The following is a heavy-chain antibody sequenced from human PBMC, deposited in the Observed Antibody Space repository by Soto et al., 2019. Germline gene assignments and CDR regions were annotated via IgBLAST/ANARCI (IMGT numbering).Heavy chain of an antibody. J-gene: IGHJ6*01. V-gene: IGHV1-69*12. CDR1: GGTFSNYA. CDR2: IIPIDATV. Sequence: QVQLVQSGAEVKKPGSSVKVSCKASGGTFSNYALISWVRQAPGQGLEWMGGIIPIDATVNYAQQFQGRITSTADDSQTTAYMDLGSLRSEGPAVYYCARELLGFGYTYGAVWEQGTTVTVSS. D-gene: IGHD3-10*01. CDR3: ARELLGFGYTYGAV.